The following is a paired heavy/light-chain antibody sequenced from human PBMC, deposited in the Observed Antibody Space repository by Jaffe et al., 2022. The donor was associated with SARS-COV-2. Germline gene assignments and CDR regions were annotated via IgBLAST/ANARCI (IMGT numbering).Heavy chain of an antibody. V-gene: IGHV4-39*01. CDR2: INHFGSI. CDR3: ASHKTSYYFDY. CDR1: GGSISNSSYY. Sequence: QLQLQESGPGLVKPSETLSLTCTVSGGSISNSSYYWGWIRQPPGKGLEWIGSINHFGSIYHSPSLRSRVTTSVDTSKNQFSLKLSSVTASDTAMYYCASHKTSYYFDYWGQGALVTVSS. J-gene: IGHJ4*02.
Light chain of an antibody. CDR2: KAS. CDR1: QSISSW. V-gene: IGKV1-5*03. CDR3: QQYNTYGT. Sequence: DIQMTQSPSTLSASVGDRVTITCRASQSISSWLAWYQQRPGKPPKLLIYKASSLESGVPSRFTGSGSGTEFALTISSLQPDDSATYYCQQYNTYGTFGQGTKVEIK. J-gene: IGKJ1*01.